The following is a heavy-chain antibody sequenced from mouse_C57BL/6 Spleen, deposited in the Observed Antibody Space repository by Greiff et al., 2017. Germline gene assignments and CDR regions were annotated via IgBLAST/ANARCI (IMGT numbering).Heavy chain of an antibody. CDR3: ARTGGHDDYDPFDY. Sequence: VQLQQSGPGLVQPSQSLSITCTVSGFSLTSYGVHWVRQSPGKGLEWLGVIWSGGSTDYNAAFISRLSISKDNSKSQFFFKMNSLQADDTAIYYCARTGGHDDYDPFDYWGQGTTLTVAS. V-gene: IGHV2-2*01. CDR1: GFSLTSYG. CDR2: IWSGGST. J-gene: IGHJ2*01. D-gene: IGHD2-4*01.